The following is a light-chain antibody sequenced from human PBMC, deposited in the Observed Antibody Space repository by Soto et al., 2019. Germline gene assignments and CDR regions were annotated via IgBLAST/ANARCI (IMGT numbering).Light chain of an antibody. Sequence: EIIMTQSPATLSVSPGEGATLSCRASQSVSSYLAWYQQKPGQAPRLLIYGASSRATGIPDRFSGSGSRTDFTLTISRLEPEDFAVYYCQQYGSSPKLTFGGGTKVDIK. J-gene: IGKJ4*01. CDR1: QSVSSY. CDR2: GAS. V-gene: IGKV3-20*01. CDR3: QQYGSSPKLT.